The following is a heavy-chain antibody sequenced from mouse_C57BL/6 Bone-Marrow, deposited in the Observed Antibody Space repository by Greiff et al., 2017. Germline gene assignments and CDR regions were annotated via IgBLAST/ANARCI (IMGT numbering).Heavy chain of an antibody. J-gene: IGHJ4*01. CDR2: IYPRSGNT. V-gene: IGHV1-81*01. CDR3: ARERAYYSNQYAMDY. Sequence: VQLQQSGAELARPGASVKLSCKASGYTFTSYGISWVKQRTGQGLEWIGEIYPRSGNTYYNEKFKGEATLTADKSSSTAYMELRSLTSEDSAVYFCARERAYYSNQYAMDYWGQGTSVTVSS. D-gene: IGHD2-5*01. CDR1: GYTFTSYG.